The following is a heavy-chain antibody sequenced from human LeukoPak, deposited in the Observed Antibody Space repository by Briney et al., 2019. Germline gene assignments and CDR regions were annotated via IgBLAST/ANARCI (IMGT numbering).Heavy chain of an antibody. D-gene: IGHD3-10*01. CDR1: SDSISSSSYY. V-gene: IGHV4-39*01. CDR2: MYYSGST. Sequence: SETLSPTCTVSSDSISSSSYYWGWIRQPPGKGLEWIGSMYYSGSTYYNPSLKSRVTISLDTSKNQFSLKLSSVTAADTAVYYCARALYYYGSGRQDWFDPWGQGTLVTVSS. J-gene: IGHJ5*02. CDR3: ARALYYYGSGRQDWFDP.